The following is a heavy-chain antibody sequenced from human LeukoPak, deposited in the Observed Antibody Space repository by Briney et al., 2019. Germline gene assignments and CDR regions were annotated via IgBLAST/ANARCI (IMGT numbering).Heavy chain of an antibody. V-gene: IGHV3-48*04. CDR2: ISSTSSAI. Sequence: PGGSLRLSCAASGFTFSSFSMNWVRQAPGKGLEWLSYISSTSSAIYYADSLKGRFTISRDNAKNSLNLQMNSLRAEDTAVYYCARVIASYGDSAYWGQGTLVTVSS. D-gene: IGHD5-18*01. CDR3: ARVIASYGDSAY. CDR1: GFTFSSFS. J-gene: IGHJ4*02.